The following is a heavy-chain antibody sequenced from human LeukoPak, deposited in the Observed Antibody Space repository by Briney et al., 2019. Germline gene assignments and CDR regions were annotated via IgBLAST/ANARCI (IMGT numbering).Heavy chain of an antibody. CDR1: GGSFSGYY. J-gene: IGHJ6*02. D-gene: IGHD2-2*01. CDR3: ARERVVPAVHYYYYGMDV. V-gene: IGHV4-34*01. Sequence: SETLSLTCAVYGGSFSGYYWSWIRQPPGKGLEWIGEINHSGSTNYNPPLKSRVTISVDTSKNQFSLKLSSVTAADTAVYYCARERVVPAVHYYYYGMDVWGQGTTVTVSS. CDR2: INHSGST.